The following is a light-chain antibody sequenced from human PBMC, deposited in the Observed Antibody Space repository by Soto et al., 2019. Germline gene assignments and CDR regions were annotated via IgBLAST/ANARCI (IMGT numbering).Light chain of an antibody. Sequence: EIVLTQSPATLSLSPGERATLSCRASQSITPHLAWYQQKSGQAPRLLIYAASDRATGIPGRFSGSGSGTDFTLIISRLEPEDFAFYYCQQGNTWPWTFGQGTKV. J-gene: IGKJ1*01. CDR3: QQGNTWPWT. V-gene: IGKV3-11*01. CDR1: QSITPH. CDR2: AAS.